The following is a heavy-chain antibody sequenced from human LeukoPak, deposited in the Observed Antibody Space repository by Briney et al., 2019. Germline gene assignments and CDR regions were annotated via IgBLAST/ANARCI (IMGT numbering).Heavy chain of an antibody. Sequence: SGGSLRLSCGASGFTFSSYGMHWVRQGPGKGLEWVAFIRHDGSKKYHADSVKGRFTISRDNSKNTLYLQMNSLRAEDTAVYYCAKAAYDFWSVAFDIWGQGTMVTVSS. CDR2: IRHDGSKK. CDR3: AKAAYDFWSVAFDI. V-gene: IGHV3-30*02. J-gene: IGHJ3*02. CDR1: GFTFSSYG. D-gene: IGHD3-3*01.